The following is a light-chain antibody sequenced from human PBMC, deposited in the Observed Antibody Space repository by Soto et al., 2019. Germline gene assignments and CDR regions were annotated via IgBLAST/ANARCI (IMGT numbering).Light chain of an antibody. V-gene: IGLV2-14*01. CDR3: SSYTNTDTRV. CDR1: SSDIGNYNY. Sequence: QSALTQPASVSGSPGQSITISCTGTSSDIGNYNYVSWYQHHPGKAPKLLIYEVRNRPSGVSDRFSGSKSGNTASLIISGLQAGDEADYYCSSYTNTDTRVFGGGTKLTVL. J-gene: IGLJ2*01. CDR2: EVR.